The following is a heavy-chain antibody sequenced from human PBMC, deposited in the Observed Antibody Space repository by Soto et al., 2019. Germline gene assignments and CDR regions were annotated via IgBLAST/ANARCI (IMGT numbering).Heavy chain of an antibody. J-gene: IGHJ4*02. D-gene: IGHD6-19*01. CDR1: GFSFRSYA. Sequence: DVQLLESGGGLEQPGGSLRLSCVGSGFSFRSYAMSWVRQAPGKGLEWVSVISDGGDTSYYADSVKGRFTSLRDNSKKTLHLEMNRLRGEDTAIYYCARGGGPQWLASLFFDSWGRGTLVTVSS. CDR2: ISDGGDTS. V-gene: IGHV3-23*01. CDR3: ARGGGPQWLASLFFDS.